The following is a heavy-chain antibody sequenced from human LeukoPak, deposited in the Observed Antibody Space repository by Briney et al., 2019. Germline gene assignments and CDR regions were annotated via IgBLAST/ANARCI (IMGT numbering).Heavy chain of an antibody. CDR3: ARGLRDYYDSSGYEGYYMDV. Sequence: PSETLSLTCAVYGGSFSGYYWSWIRQPPGKGLEWIGEINHSGSTNYNPSLKSRVTISVDTSKNQFSLKLSSVTAADTAVYYCARGLRDYYDSSGYEGYYMDVWAKGPRSPSP. J-gene: IGHJ6*03. CDR1: GGSFSGYY. D-gene: IGHD3-22*01. CDR2: INHSGST. V-gene: IGHV4-34*01.